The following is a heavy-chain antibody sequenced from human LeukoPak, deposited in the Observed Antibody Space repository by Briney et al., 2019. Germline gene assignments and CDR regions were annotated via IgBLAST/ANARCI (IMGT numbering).Heavy chain of an antibody. CDR1: GFTFSTYN. V-gene: IGHV3-48*04. J-gene: IGHJ4*02. Sequence: GGSLRLSCAASGFTFSTYNMNWVRQAPGKGLEWVSYISSSSSTIYYADSVKGRFTISRDNAKNSLYLQMNSLRAEDTAVYYCAREWELLPETSFDYWGQGTLVTVSS. CDR2: ISSSSSTI. CDR3: AREWELLPETSFDY. D-gene: IGHD1-26*01.